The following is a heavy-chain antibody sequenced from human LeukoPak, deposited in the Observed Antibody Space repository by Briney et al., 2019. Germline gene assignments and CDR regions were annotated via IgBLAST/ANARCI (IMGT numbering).Heavy chain of an antibody. J-gene: IGHJ4*02. Sequence: PSETLSLTCSVFGDSFNEYYWNWVRQPPGKGLQWIGYIYPIGNSNYNRSLKGRLTISVDTAKNQFSLKLTSVTAADTAVYYCARDGGLQSHFDYWGQGALVTVSS. CDR2: IYPIGNS. D-gene: IGHD5-24*01. CDR1: GDSFNEYY. V-gene: IGHV4-59*01. CDR3: ARDGGLQSHFDY.